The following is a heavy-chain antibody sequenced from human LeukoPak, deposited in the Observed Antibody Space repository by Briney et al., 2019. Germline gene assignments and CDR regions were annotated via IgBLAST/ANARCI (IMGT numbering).Heavy chain of an antibody. Sequence: ASVEVSCKASGYTFTGYYMHWVRQGPGQGLGWMGWINPNSGGTNYAQKFQGGVTMTRDRTISTAYMELSRLRSDDTAVYYCARDGYGDYLEYFDSWGQGTLVTVSS. D-gene: IGHD4-17*01. CDR3: ARDGYGDYLEYFDS. CDR2: INPNSGGT. CDR1: GYTFTGYY. J-gene: IGHJ4*02. V-gene: IGHV1-2*02.